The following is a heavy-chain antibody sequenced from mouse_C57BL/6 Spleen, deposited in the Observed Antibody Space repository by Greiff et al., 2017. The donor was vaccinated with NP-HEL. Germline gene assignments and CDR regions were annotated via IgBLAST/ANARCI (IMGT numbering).Heavy chain of an antibody. CDR3: ARSPPYGYDVSWFAY. CDR2: IWSGGST. V-gene: IGHV2-2*01. D-gene: IGHD2-2*01. J-gene: IGHJ3*01. CDR1: GFSLTSYG. Sequence: VQLVESGPGLVQPSQSLSITCTVSGFSLTSYGVHWVRQSPGKGLEWLGVIWSGGSTDYNAAFISRLSISKDNSKSQVFFKMNSLQADDTATYYCARSPPYGYDVSWFAYWGQGTLVTVSA.